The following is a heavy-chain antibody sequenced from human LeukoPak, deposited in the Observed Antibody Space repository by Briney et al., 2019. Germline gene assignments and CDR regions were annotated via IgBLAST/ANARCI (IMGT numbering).Heavy chain of an antibody. D-gene: IGHD3-10*01. CDR3: ARGSLLWFGELFIDY. CDR1: GFTFSDYY. CDR2: ISSSSSYI. V-gene: IGHV3-11*06. J-gene: IGHJ4*02. Sequence: PGGSLRLSCAASGFTFSDYYMSWIRQAPGKGLEWVSSISSSSSYIYCADSVKGRFTVSRDNAKNSLYLQMNSLRAEDTAVYYCARGSLLWFGELFIDYWGQGTLVTVSS.